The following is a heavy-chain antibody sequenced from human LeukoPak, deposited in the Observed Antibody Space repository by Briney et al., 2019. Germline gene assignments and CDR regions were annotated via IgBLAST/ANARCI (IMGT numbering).Heavy chain of an antibody. D-gene: IGHD6-19*01. J-gene: IGHJ3*02. Sequence: SVKVSCKASGYTFTGYYMHWVRQAPGQGLEWMGRIIPIFGTANYAQKFQGRVTITTDESTSTAYMELSSLRSEDTAVYYCARRHSSGWYWGAFDIWGQGTMVTVSS. CDR3: ARRHSSGWYWGAFDI. V-gene: IGHV1-69*05. CDR1: GYTFTGYY. CDR2: IIPIFGTA.